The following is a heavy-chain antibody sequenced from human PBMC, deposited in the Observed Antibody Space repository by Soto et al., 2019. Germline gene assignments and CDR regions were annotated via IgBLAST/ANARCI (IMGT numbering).Heavy chain of an antibody. CDR2: IYYSGST. V-gene: IGHV4-30-4*01. Sequence: SLTCTVSGGSISSGDYYWSWIRQPPGKGLEWIGYIYYSGSTYYNPSLKSRVTISVDTSKNQFSLKLSSVTAADTAVYYCARTYYDFWSGYYRFDPWGQGTLVTVSS. J-gene: IGHJ5*02. D-gene: IGHD3-3*01. CDR1: GGSISSGDYY. CDR3: ARTYYDFWSGYYRFDP.